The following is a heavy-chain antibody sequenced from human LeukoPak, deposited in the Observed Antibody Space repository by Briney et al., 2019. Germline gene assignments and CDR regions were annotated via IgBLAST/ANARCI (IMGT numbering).Heavy chain of an antibody. CDR3: ARDVTGDHSNY. CDR2: INTNTGNP. V-gene: IGHV7-4-1*02. J-gene: IGHJ4*02. Sequence: ASVKVSCKASGYTFTSYYMHWVRQAPGQGLEWMGWINTNTGNPTYAQGFTGRFVFSLDTSVSTAYLQISSLKAEDTAVYYCARDVTGDHSNYWGQGTLVTVSS. CDR1: GYTFTSYY. D-gene: IGHD2/OR15-2a*01.